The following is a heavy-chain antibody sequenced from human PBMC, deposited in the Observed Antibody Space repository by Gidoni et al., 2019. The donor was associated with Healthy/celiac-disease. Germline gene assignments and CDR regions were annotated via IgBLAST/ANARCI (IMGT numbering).Heavy chain of an antibody. J-gene: IGHJ4*02. D-gene: IGHD6-19*01. CDR1: GFTFSSYA. CDR3: AKDRVAVAGTFDY. Sequence: EVQLLESGGGLVQPGGSLRPSCAASGFTFSSYAMRWVRQAPGKGLEWVSAISGSGGSTYYADSVKGRFTISRDNSKNTLYLQMNSLRAEDTAVYYCAKDRVAVAGTFDYWGQGTLVTVSS. V-gene: IGHV3-23*01. CDR2: ISGSGGST.